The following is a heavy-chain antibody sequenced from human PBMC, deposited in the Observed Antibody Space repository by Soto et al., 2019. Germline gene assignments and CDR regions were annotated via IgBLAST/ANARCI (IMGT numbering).Heavy chain of an antibody. CDR2: IYYSGST. CDR1: GGSISSGDYY. Sequence: SETLSLTCTVSGGSISSGDYYWSWIRQPPGKGLEWIGYIYYSGSTYYNPSLKSRVTISVDTSRNQFSLNLSSMTAADAAVYFCVGFRSSTIFSHWGQGVLVTVSS. J-gene: IGHJ4*02. CDR3: VGFRSSTIFSH. D-gene: IGHD3-9*01. V-gene: IGHV4-30-4*08.